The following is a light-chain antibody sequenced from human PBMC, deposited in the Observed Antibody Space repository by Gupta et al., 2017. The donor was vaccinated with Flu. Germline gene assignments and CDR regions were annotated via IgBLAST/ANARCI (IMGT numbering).Light chain of an antibody. V-gene: IGLV2-8*01. CDR1: NSDVGAYNF. Sequence: VTISCTGTNSDVGAYNFVSWYQQTPGKAPNLIIYEVTKRPSGVPDRFSGSKSGNTASLTVSGLQAEDEADYYCCSFSGSNNLYVFGTGTKVTVL. CDR3: CSFSGSNNLYV. CDR2: EVT. J-gene: IGLJ1*01.